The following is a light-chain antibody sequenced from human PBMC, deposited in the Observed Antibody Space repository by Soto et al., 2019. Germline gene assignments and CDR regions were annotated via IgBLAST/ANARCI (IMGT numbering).Light chain of an antibody. Sequence: DLQMTQSPSILSASVADSVTITCRASQSISSWLAWYQQKPGKAPNLLIHKASHLESGVPSRFSGSGSGTEFTLTISSLQPDDFATYYCQHYNSYSEAFGQGTKVDIK. CDR2: KAS. CDR3: QHYNSYSEA. V-gene: IGKV1-5*03. CDR1: QSISSW. J-gene: IGKJ1*01.